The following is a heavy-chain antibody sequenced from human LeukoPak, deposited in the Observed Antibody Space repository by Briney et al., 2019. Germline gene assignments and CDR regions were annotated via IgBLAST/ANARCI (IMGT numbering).Heavy chain of an antibody. CDR3: AKPWGELTGDAFDI. CDR2: IMGSGDRK. Sequence: PGGSLRLSCAASGFTLSSYAMSWVRQPPGKGLEWVADIMGSGDRKHYEDPVKGRLTSSRDNAKITLDLQMNSLRAEDTVVYYCAKPWGELTGDAFDIWGQGTMVTVSS. CDR1: GFTLSSYA. J-gene: IGHJ3*02. D-gene: IGHD1-26*01. V-gene: IGHV3-23*01.